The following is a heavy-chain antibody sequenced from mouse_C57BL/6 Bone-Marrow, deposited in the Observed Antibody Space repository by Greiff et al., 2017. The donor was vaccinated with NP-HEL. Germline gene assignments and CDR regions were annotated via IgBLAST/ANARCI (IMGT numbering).Heavy chain of an antibody. V-gene: IGHV1-19*01. CDR1: GYTFTDYY. Sequence: VQLQQSGPVLVKPGASVKMSCKASGYTFTDYYMIWVKQSHGKSLEWIGVINPYNGGTSYNQKFKGKATLTVDKSSSTAYMELNSLTSEDSAVYYCASLLYDYDGYWYFDVWGTGTTVTVSS. D-gene: IGHD2-4*01. J-gene: IGHJ1*03. CDR2: INPYNGGT. CDR3: ASLLYDYDGYWYFDV.